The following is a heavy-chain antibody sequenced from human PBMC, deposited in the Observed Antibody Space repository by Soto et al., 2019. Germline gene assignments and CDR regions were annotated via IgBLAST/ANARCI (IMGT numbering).Heavy chain of an antibody. CDR3: TRAYYGSEYDY. D-gene: IGHD3-10*01. CDR1: GYTFTGYY. Sequence: ASVKVSCKASGYTFTGYYMHWVRQAPGQGLEWMGWINPNSGGTNYAQKFQGWVTMTRDTSISTAYMELSRLRSDDTAVYYCTRAYYGSEYDYWGQGTLVTVSS. V-gene: IGHV1-2*04. J-gene: IGHJ4*02. CDR2: INPNSGGT.